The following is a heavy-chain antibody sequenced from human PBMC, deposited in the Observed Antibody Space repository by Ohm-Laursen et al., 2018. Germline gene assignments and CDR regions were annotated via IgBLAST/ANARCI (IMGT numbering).Heavy chain of an antibody. D-gene: IGHD3-22*01. CDR3: ARRFYYDSSGYPFDY. V-gene: IGHV3-53*01. CDR1: GFTVSSNY. J-gene: IGHJ4*02. Sequence: GSLRLSCTASGFTVSSNYMSWVRQAPGKGLEWVSVIYSGGSTYCADSVKGRFTISRDNSKNTLYLQMNSLRAEDTAVYYCARRFYYDSSGYPFDYWGQGTLVTVSS. CDR2: IYSGGST.